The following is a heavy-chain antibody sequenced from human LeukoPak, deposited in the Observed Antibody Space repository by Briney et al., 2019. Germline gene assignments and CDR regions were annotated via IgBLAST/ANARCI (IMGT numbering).Heavy chain of an antibody. CDR2: ISGSGGST. CDR3: ARSPPDCSWCSFLPVMGH. V-gene: IGHV3-23*01. D-gene: IGHD2-15*01. Sequence: PGGSLRLSCAASGFTFSSYGMSWVRQAPGKGLEWVSAISGSGGSTYYADSVKGRFTISRDNSKKTLYLQMNSLRAEDTAVFYWARSPPDCSWCSFLPVMGHLGRGTLVTVSS. J-gene: IGHJ4*02. CDR1: GFTFSSYG.